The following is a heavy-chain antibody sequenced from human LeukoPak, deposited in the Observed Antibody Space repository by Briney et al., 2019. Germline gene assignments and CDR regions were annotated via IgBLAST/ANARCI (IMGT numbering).Heavy chain of an antibody. Sequence: SSETLSLTCAVYGGSFSGYYWSWIRQPPGKGLEWIGEINHSGSTNYNPFLKSRVTISVDTSKNQFSLKLSSVTAADTAVYYCASRRRGYSYGYLVYWGQGTLVTVSS. D-gene: IGHD5-18*01. J-gene: IGHJ4*02. V-gene: IGHV4-34*01. CDR1: GGSFSGYY. CDR2: INHSGST. CDR3: ASRRRGYSYGYLVY.